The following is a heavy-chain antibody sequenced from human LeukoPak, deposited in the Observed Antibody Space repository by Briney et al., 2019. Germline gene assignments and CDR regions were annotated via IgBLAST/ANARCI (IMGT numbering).Heavy chain of an antibody. V-gene: IGHV3-23*01. CDR2: ISGSGGST. J-gene: IGHJ4*02. CDR1: GFTFSSYA. Sequence: GGSLRLSCAASGFTFSSYAMSWVRQAPEKGMEWVSAISGSGGSTYYADSVKGRFTISRDNSKNTLYLQMNSLRAEDTAVYYCAKDLVLMGATTFDYWGQGTLVTVSS. D-gene: IGHD1-26*01. CDR3: AKDLVLMGATTFDY.